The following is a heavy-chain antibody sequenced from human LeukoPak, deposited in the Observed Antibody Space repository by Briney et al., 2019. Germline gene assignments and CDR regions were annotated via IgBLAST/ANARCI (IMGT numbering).Heavy chain of an antibody. D-gene: IGHD2-8*01. Sequence: GGSLRHSCAASGFTFGSYSMNWVRQAPGKGLEWVSSISSSSSYIYYADSVKGRFTISRDNAKNSLYLQMNSLRAEDTAVYYCARVKTKNAFDIWGQGTMVTVSS. V-gene: IGHV3-21*01. CDR3: ARVKTKNAFDI. CDR1: GFTFGSYS. CDR2: ISSSSSYI. J-gene: IGHJ3*02.